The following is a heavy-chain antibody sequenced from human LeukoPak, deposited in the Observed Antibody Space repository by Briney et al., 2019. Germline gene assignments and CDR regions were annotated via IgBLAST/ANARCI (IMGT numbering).Heavy chain of an antibody. V-gene: IGHV4-30-2*01. J-gene: IGHJ4*02. CDR3: ASNPGDGGYDIGGEGLLYFDY. CDR2: IYHSGST. Sequence: SETLSLTCTVSGGSISSGGYYWSWIRQLPGKGLEWIGYIYHSGSTYYNPSLKSRVTISVDRSKNQFSLKLSSVTAADTAVYYCASNPGDGGYDIGGEGLLYFDYWGQGTLVTVSS. CDR1: GGSISSGGYY. D-gene: IGHD5-12*01.